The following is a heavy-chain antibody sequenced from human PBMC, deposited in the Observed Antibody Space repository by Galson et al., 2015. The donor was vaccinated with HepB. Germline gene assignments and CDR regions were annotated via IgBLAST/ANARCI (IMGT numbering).Heavy chain of an antibody. CDR3: ARDRDYRFDY. Sequence: SVKVSCKASGYTFTTNGISRVRQAPGQGLEWMGWISANSGNTKYAQNFQERVTLTRDTSTSTVYLELRNLRSDDTAAYYCARDRDYRFDYWGQGTLVTVSS. CDR2: ISANSGNT. CDR1: GYTFTTNG. V-gene: IGHV1-18*04. D-gene: IGHD4/OR15-4a*01. J-gene: IGHJ4*02.